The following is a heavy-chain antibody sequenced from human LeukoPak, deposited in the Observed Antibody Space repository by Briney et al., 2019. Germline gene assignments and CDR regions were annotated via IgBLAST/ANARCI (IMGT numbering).Heavy chain of an antibody. CDR1: GFSFSDYY. V-gene: IGHV3-11*04. CDR2: ISSADGTM. J-gene: IGHJ6*03. D-gene: IGHD6-6*01. Sequence: KPGGSLRLSCAASGFSFSDYYMTWVRQAPGKGLECVSYISSADGTMDYADSVKGRFTISRDNAKNSLYLQMNSLRAEDTGVYYCARNARSSRFYYYYMDVWGKGTTVTVSS. CDR3: ARNARSSRFYYYYMDV.